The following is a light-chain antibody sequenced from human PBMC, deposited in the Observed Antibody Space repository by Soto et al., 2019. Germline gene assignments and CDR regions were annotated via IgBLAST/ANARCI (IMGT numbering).Light chain of an antibody. Sequence: DIVLTQSPLSLPVTPGEPASISCRSSQSLLHSNGNIYLDWYLQKPGQSPQLLIYLGSIRASGGTDWFSVSGSGTDFTLKITTVEAEDVGVYYGMQAIPPPRTVGLGTKVEIK. V-gene: IGKV2-28*01. CDR3: MQAIPPPRT. J-gene: IGKJ1*01. CDR1: QSLLHSNGNIY. CDR2: LGS.